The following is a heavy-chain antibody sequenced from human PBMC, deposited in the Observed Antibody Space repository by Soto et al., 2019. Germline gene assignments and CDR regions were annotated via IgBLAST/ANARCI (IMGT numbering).Heavy chain of an antibody. D-gene: IGHD1-1*01. V-gene: IGHV4-61*01. CDR3: ARGVKWNLNPWDFGL. J-gene: IGHJ2*01. CDR2: VSYSGNT. CDR1: GVSVTNIIYY. Sequence: QVQLEESGPGLVKPSETLSLTCTVSGVSVTNIIYYWSWIRQPPGKALEWIAYVSYSGNTNYNPCLETRVTISVDTAKNLFSLKLSAVTAADTAMYFCARGVKWNLNPWDFGLWGRGTLVTVSS.